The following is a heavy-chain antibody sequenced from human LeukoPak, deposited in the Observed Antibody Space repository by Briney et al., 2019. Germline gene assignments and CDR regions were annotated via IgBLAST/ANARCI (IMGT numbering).Heavy chain of an antibody. CDR3: AKAYYYDSSGYYPIDAFDI. D-gene: IGHD3-22*01. V-gene: IGHV3-23*01. CDR2: ISGSGGST. J-gene: IGHJ3*02. CDR1: GFTFNNYA. Sequence: GGSLRLSCAASGFTFNNYAMSWVRQAPGKGLEWVSAISGSGGSTYYADSVKGRFTISRDNSKNTLYLQMNSLRAEDTAVYYCAKAYYYDSSGYYPIDAFDIWGQGTMVTVSS.